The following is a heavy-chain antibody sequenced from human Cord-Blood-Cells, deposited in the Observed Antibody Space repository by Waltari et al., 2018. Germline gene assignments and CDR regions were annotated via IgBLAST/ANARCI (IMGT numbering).Heavy chain of an antibody. J-gene: IGHJ5*02. Sequence: EVQLLESGGGLVQPGGALRLYCAASGFTFSSYAMNWVRPAPGKGLEWVSAISGSGGSTYYADSVKGRFTISRDNSKNTLYLQMNSLRAEDTAVYYCTKGPTSIAARPDWFDPWGQGTLVTVSS. D-gene: IGHD6-6*01. CDR2: ISGSGGST. CDR1: GFTFSSYA. CDR3: TKGPTSIAARPDWFDP. V-gene: IGHV3-23*01.